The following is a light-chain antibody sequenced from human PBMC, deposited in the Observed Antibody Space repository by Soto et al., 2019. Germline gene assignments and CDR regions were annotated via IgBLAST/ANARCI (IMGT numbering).Light chain of an antibody. CDR3: QTWGTGEV. J-gene: IGLJ2*01. V-gene: IGLV4-69*01. Sequence: QSVLTQSPSASASLGASVKLTCTLSSGHSSYAIAWHQQQPEKGPRYLMKLNSDGSHSKGDGIPDRFSGSSSGAERYLTISNLQSEDEADYYCQTWGTGEVFGGGTKRTVL. CDR1: SGHSSYA. CDR2: LNSDGSH.